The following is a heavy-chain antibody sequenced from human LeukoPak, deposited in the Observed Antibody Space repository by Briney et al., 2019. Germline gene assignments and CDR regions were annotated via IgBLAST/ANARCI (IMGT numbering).Heavy chain of an antibody. V-gene: IGHV4-61*02. D-gene: IGHD2-2*01. CDR1: GGSISSGSYY. Sequence: SETLSLTCTVSGGSISSGSYYWSWIRQPAGKGLEWIGRIYTSGSTNYNPSLKSRVTISVDTSKNQFSLKLSSVTAADTAVYYCARVPPAYCSSTSCLGAFDIWGQGTMVTASS. CDR2: IYTSGST. J-gene: IGHJ3*02. CDR3: ARVPPAYCSSTSCLGAFDI.